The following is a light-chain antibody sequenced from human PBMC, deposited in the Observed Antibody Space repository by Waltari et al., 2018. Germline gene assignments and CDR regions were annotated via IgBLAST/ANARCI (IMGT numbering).Light chain of an antibody. CDR3: SSYTRRSYWV. CDR1: SSHGGFYAL. J-gene: IGLJ3*02. Sequence: QSALTQPASVSGSPGQSITISCTGTSSHGGFYALVSWFQPHPGKAPKVMIYKGNKRPSGVSNRFSGSKSANTASLTISGLQAEDEADYYCSSYTRRSYWVFGGGTQLTVL. CDR2: KGN. V-gene: IGLV2-14*02.